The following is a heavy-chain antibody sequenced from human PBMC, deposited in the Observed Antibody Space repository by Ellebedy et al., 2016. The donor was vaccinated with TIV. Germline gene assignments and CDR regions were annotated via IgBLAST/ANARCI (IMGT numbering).Heavy chain of an antibody. V-gene: IGHV3-23*01. D-gene: IGHD3-22*01. Sequence: GGSLRLSCAGSGFTFYSHAMCWVRQTPGKGLEWVSVISAGGDSTEYGDSVKGRFTISRDNSKNTLYLQMNSLRAEETAVYYCVKLDSSGFYYGRLDYWGQGTLVTVSS. CDR2: ISAGGDST. CDR3: VKLDSSGFYYGRLDY. CDR1: GFTFYSHA. J-gene: IGHJ4*02.